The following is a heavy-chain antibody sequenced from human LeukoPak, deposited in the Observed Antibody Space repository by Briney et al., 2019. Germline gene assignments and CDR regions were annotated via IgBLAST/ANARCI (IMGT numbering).Heavy chain of an antibody. CDR3: ARAPAATLDWFDP. Sequence: SETLSLTCTVSGGSISSYYWSWIRQPPGKGLEWIGYIYYSGSTNYNPSLKSRVTISVDTSKNQFSLKLSSVTAADTAVYYCARAPAATLDWFDPWGQGTLVTVSS. CDR2: IYYSGST. J-gene: IGHJ5*02. CDR1: GGSISSYY. V-gene: IGHV4-59*01. D-gene: IGHD2-2*01.